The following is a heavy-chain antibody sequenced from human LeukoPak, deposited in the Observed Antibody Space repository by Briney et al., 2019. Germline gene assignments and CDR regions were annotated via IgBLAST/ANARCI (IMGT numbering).Heavy chain of an antibody. J-gene: IGHJ4*02. CDR2: IIPILGIA. D-gene: IGHD4-17*01. CDR1: GGTFSSYA. V-gene: IGHV1-69*04. CDR3: ARLPTGPGDY. Sequence: ASVKVSCKASGGTFSSYAISWVRQAPGQGLEWMERIIPILGIANYAQKFQGRVTITADKSTSTAYMELSSLRSEDTAVYYCARLPTGPGDYWGQGALVTVSS.